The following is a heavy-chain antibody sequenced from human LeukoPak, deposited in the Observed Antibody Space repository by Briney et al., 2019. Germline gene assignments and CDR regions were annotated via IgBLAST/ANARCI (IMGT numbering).Heavy chain of an antibody. D-gene: IGHD2-15*01. CDR2: INPNNGYT. V-gene: IGHV1-2*02. CDR1: VCTFIYYS. Sequence: ASVTVSFKSSVCTFIYYSIHWVRQAPGQGLEWMGEINPNNGYTNFAPEFQGRFTITRDKSITTAFMELSSLRYADTAIYYCATHCSGAACFDYWGQGTLVTVSS. J-gene: IGHJ4*02. CDR3: ATHCSGAACFDY.